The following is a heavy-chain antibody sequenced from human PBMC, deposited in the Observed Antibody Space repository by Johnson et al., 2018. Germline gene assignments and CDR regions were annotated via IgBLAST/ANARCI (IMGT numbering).Heavy chain of an antibody. Sequence: VQLQESGGGVVQPGGSLRLSCAASGFTLSNYAMHWVRQAPGKGLEWVSVIYSGGSTYYADSVKGRFTISRDNSKNTLYLQMNSLRAEDTAVYYCARVGVGEVDFQHWGQGTLVTVSS. D-gene: IGHD3-16*01. CDR2: IYSGGST. J-gene: IGHJ1*01. CDR1: GFTLSNYA. CDR3: ARVGVGEVDFQH. V-gene: IGHV3-66*02.